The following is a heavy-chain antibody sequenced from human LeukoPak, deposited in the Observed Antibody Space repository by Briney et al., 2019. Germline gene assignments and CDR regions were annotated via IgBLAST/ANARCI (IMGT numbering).Heavy chain of an antibody. D-gene: IGHD2-2*01. CDR1: GFTFSSYE. CDR3: ARELVVPAAIVSSYYMDV. Sequence: PGGSLRLSCAASGFTFSSYEMNWVRQAPGKGLEWVSYISSSGSTIYYADSVKGRFTISRDNSKNTLYLQMNSLRAEDTAVYYCARELVVPAAIVSSYYMDVWGKGTTVTISS. CDR2: ISSSGSTI. V-gene: IGHV3-48*03. J-gene: IGHJ6*03.